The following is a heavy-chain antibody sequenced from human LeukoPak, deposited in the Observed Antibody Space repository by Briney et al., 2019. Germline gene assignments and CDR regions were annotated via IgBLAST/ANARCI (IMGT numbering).Heavy chain of an antibody. CDR3: GRGQWQELHDY. V-gene: IGHV1-8*02. D-gene: IGHD6-19*01. J-gene: IGHJ4*02. CDR2: MNPDSGNT. Sequence: ASVKVSCKASGYTFTSYGISWVRQAPGQGLEWMGWMNPDSGNTAYAQKFQSRVSMTRDTSISTAFMVLSSLTSDDTAVYYCGRGQWQELHDYWGQGTLVIVSS. CDR1: GYTFTSYG.